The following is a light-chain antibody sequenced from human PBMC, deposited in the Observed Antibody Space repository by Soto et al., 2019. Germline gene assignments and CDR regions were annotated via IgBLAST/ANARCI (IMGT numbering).Light chain of an antibody. V-gene: IGKV1-17*01. J-gene: IGKJ1*01. CDR3: LQHNSYPRT. CDR2: ATS. Sequence: DIQMTQSPSSLSASVGDRITIXXRASQGIRNDLVWYQQKPGKAPKXVIYATSTLQSGVPSRFSGSGSGTEFTLTISSLQPEDFATYYCLQHNSYPRTFGQGTKVDIK. CDR1: QGIRND.